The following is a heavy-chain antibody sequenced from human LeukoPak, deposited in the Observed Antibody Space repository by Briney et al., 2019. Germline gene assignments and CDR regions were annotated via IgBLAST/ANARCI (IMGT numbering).Heavy chain of an antibody. D-gene: IGHD2-2*01. CDR3: ARAQGYAGTPYDY. CDR1: GYTFTGYY. V-gene: IGHV1-2*04. CDR2: INPNSGGT. Sequence: ASVKVSCKASGYTFTGYYMHWVRQAPGQGLEWMGWINPNSGGTNYAQKFQGWVTMTRDTSISTAYMELSRLRSDDTAVYYCARAQGYAGTPYDYWGQGTLVTVSS. J-gene: IGHJ4*02.